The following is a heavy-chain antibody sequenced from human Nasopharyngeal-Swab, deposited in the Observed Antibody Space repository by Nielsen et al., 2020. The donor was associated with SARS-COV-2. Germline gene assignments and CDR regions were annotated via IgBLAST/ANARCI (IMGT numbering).Heavy chain of an antibody. CDR3: ARDKPTTDDAFDI. Sequence: GGSLRLSCAASGFTFSSYELHWVSQAPGKGLEWVAYISSSGSTIYYADSVKGRFTISRDNAKTSLYLQMNSLRAEDTAGYYCARDKPTTDDAFDIWGQGTMVTVSS. J-gene: IGHJ3*02. V-gene: IGHV3-48*03. D-gene: IGHD1-26*01. CDR2: ISSSGSTI. CDR1: GFTFSSYE.